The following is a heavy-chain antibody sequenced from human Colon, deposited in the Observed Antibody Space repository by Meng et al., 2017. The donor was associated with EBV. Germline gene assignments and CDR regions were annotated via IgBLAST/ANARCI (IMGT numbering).Heavy chain of an antibody. J-gene: IGHJ4*02. Sequence: QVPLQATGPGLVKPLGTLSLTCSVSGGSLSSRNWWSWVRQPPGKGLEGIGEIYHSGSTNYNPSLKSRVTISVDESKNQFSLRLSSVTAADTAVYYCARVGAYCGGDCYHPRWGQGTLVTVSS. D-gene: IGHD2-21*02. CDR3: ARVGAYCGGDCYHPR. CDR2: IYHSGST. V-gene: IGHV4-4*03. CDR1: GGSLSSRNW.